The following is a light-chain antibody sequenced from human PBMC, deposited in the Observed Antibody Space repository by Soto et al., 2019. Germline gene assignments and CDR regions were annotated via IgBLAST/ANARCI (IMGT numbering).Light chain of an antibody. J-gene: IGKJ5*01. CDR2: DAP. CDR3: QQSYSTLIT. V-gene: IGKV1-39*01. Sequence: IQLTQSPSSLSASVGDRVTITCRASQGISSYLAWYQQKPGKAPKLLIYDAPSLESGVPSRFSGSGSGTDFTLTISSLQPEDFATYYCQQSYSTLITFGQGTRLEIK. CDR1: QGISSY.